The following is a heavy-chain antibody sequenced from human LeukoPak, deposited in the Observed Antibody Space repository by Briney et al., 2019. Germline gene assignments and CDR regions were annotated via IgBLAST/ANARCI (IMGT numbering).Heavy chain of an antibody. CDR2: ISGSGGST. CDR1: GFTFSSYA. J-gene: IGHJ3*02. CDR3: AKDSHPGYNWGKGAFDI. V-gene: IGHV3-23*01. Sequence: QTGGSLRLSCAASGFTFSSYAMSWVRQAPGKGLEWVSAISGSGGSTYYADSVKGRFTISRDNSKNTLYLQMNSLRAEDTAVYYCAKDSHPGYNWGKGAFDIWGQGTMVTVSS. D-gene: IGHD1-1*01.